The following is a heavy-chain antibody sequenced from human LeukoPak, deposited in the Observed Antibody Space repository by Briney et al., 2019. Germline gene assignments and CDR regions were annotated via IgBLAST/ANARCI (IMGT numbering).Heavy chain of an antibody. CDR1: GFTFSSDA. CDR3: ARGLPNNYDILTGTVDY. D-gene: IGHD3-9*01. V-gene: IGHV3-30-3*01. CDR2: ISYDGSNK. Sequence: GRSRRLSCAASGFTFSSDAMHWVRQAPGKGLEWVAVISYDGSNKYYADSVKGRFTISRDNSKNTLYLQMNSLRAEDTAVYYCARGLPNNYDILTGTVDYWGQGTLVTLSS. J-gene: IGHJ4*02.